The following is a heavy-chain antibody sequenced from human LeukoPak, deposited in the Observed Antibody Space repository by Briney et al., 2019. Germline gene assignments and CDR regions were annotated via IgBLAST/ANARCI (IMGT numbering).Heavy chain of an antibody. V-gene: IGHV3-30-3*01. D-gene: IGHD6-19*01. CDR2: VSYDGNTK. CDR1: GFTFSRNA. Sequence: PGGSLRLSCAASGFTFSRNAMHWVRQTPGKGLEWVAVVSYDGNTKYYADSVKGRFTISRDNSKATLYLQMNSLRADDTALYYCAAKRMAGTGYYFESWGQGTLVPVSS. J-gene: IGHJ4*02. CDR3: AAKRMAGTGYYFES.